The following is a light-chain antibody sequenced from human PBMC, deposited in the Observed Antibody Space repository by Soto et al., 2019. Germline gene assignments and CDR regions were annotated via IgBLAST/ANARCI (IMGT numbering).Light chain of an antibody. CDR1: SSDVGSYNL. Sequence: QSALTQPASVSGSPGQSITISCTGTSSDVGSYNLVSWYQQHPGKAPKLMIYEGSKRPSGVSNRFSGSKSGNTASLTISGLQAEDEADYYCCSYAGSKGVVFGGGTEVTVL. CDR3: CSYAGSKGVV. CDR2: EGS. V-gene: IGLV2-23*01. J-gene: IGLJ2*01.